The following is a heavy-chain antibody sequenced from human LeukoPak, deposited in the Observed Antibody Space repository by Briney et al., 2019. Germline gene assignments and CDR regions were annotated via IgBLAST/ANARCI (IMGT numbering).Heavy chain of an antibody. D-gene: IGHD2-2*01. J-gene: IGHJ5*02. V-gene: IGHV4-39*07. Sequence: SETLSLTCTVSGGSISSSSYYWGWIRQPPGKGLEWIGSIYYSGSTNYNPSLKSRVTISVDTSKNQFSLKLSSVTAADTAVYYCARYCSSTSCHEWFDPWGQGTLVTVSS. CDR1: GGSISSSSYY. CDR2: IYYSGST. CDR3: ARYCSSTSCHEWFDP.